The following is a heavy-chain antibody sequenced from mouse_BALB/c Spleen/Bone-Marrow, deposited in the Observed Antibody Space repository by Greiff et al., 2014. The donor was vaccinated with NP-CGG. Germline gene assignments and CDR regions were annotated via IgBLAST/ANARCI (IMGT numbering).Heavy chain of an antibody. J-gene: IGHJ4*01. CDR1: GYSFTSYW. D-gene: IGHD2-4*01. CDR3: SRGAYYDYSYYAMDY. CDR2: IYPGNSDT. Sequence: VHVKQSGTVLARPGASVKMSCKASGYSFTSYWMHWVKQRPGQGLEWIGAIYPGNSDTSYNQKFKGKAKLTADTSASTAYMELSSLTNEDSAVYDCSRGAYYDYSYYAMDYWGQGTSVTVSS. V-gene: IGHV1-5*01.